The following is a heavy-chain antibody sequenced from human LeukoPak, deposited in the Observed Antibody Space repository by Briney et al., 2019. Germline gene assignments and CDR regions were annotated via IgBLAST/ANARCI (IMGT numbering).Heavy chain of an antibody. CDR1: GFTFRTSG. D-gene: IGHD4/OR15-4a*01. CDR3: ARRAGAYSHPYDY. V-gene: IGHV3-48*01. CDR2: ISSSGTTI. Sequence: GGSLRLSCAASGFTFRTSGMNWARQAPGKGLEWVSYISSSGTTISYAQSVKGRFTISRDNSKNTLYLQMNSLRAEDTAVYYCARRAGAYSHPYDYWGQGTLVTVSS. J-gene: IGHJ4*02.